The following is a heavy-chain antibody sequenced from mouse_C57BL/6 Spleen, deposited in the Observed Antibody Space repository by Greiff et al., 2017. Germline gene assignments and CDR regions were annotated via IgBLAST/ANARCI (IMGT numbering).Heavy chain of an antibody. CDR1: GFTFSDYG. V-gene: IGHV5-17*01. CDR3: ATGIYYAIDY. CDR2: ISSGDSTT. D-gene: IGHD4-1*01. Sequence: EVQRVESGGGLVKPGGSLKLSCAASGFTFSDYGMHWVRQAPEKGLEWVAYISSGDSTTYYADTLKGRFTISRDNATNTLFLQMNSLRSEDTAMYYCATGIYYAIDYWGQGTSVTVSS. J-gene: IGHJ4*01.